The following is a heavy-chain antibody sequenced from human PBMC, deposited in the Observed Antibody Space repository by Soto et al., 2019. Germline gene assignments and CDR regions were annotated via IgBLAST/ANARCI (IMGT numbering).Heavy chain of an antibody. CDR1: GFTFSSYS. D-gene: IGHD2-2*01. V-gene: IGHV3-21*01. CDR2: ISSSSSYI. J-gene: IGHJ6*02. CDR3: ARGIVVVPAADNYYYYGMDV. Sequence: LRLSCAASGFTFSSYSMNWVRQAPGKGLEWVSSISSSSSYIYYADSVKGRFTISRDNAKNSLYLQMNSLRAEDTAVYYCARGIVVVPAADNYYYYGMDVWGQGTTVTVSS.